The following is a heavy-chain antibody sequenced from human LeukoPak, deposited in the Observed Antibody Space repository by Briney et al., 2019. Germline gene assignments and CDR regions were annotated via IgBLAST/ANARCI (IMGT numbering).Heavy chain of an antibody. J-gene: IGHJ3*01. Sequence: SVRVSCKASGYTLTSYGISWVRQAPGQGLVCMGWTNTYNGNTNYAQDFQDRVTMTIDTSTSTAYMELRSLRSDDTALYYCVRVSSSRGKLDAFDVWGQGTLVTVSS. CDR1: GYTLTSYG. D-gene: IGHD6-6*01. V-gene: IGHV1-18*01. CDR3: VRVSSSRGKLDAFDV. CDR2: TNTYNGNT.